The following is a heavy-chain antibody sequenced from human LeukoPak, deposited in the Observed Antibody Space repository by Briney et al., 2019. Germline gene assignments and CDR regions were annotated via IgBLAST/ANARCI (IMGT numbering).Heavy chain of an antibody. V-gene: IGHV4-34*01. J-gene: IGHJ4*02. Sequence: SETLSLTCAVYGGSFSGYYWGWIRQPPGKGLEWIGEINHSGSTNYNPSLKSRVTISVDTSKNQFSLKLSSVTAADTAVYYCARSIAAARGDYFDYWGQGTLATVSS. D-gene: IGHD6-13*01. CDR3: ARSIAAARGDYFDY. CDR2: INHSGST. CDR1: GGSFSGYY.